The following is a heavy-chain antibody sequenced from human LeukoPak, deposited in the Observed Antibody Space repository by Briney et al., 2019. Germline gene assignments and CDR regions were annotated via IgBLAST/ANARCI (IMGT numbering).Heavy chain of an antibody. V-gene: IGHV3-21*01. J-gene: IGHJ4*02. CDR2: ISSSSNDI. D-gene: IGHD3-10*01. Sequence: PGWSLRLSCAASGFDFSDYSMNWVRQTTGKGLEWVSSISSSSNDIYYADSLKGRFTISRDNAKSSVYLQMNSLGADDTAVYYCARGGQRFGELLFDYWGQGSLVTVSS. CDR1: GFDFSDYS. CDR3: ARGGQRFGELLFDY.